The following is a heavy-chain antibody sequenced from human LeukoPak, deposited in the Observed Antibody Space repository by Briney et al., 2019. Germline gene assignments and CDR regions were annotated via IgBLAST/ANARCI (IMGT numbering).Heavy chain of an antibody. J-gene: IGHJ3*02. CDR1: GYTFTGYY. V-gene: IGHV1-2*04. D-gene: IGHD3-22*01. CDR3: ARVQNYYDSSLYAFDI. CDR2: INPNSGGT. Sequence: ASVKVSCKASGYTFTGYYMHWVRQAPGQGLEWMGWINPNSGGTNYAQKFQGWVTMTRDTSISTAYMELSRLRSDDTAVYYCARVQNYYDSSLYAFDIWGQGTMVTVSS.